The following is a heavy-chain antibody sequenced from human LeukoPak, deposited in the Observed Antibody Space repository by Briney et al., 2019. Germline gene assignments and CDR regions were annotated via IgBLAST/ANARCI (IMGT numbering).Heavy chain of an antibody. V-gene: IGHV4-31*03. J-gene: IGHJ5*02. D-gene: IGHD3-10*01. CDR2: IYYSGST. CDR1: GGSISSGGYY. CDR3: ARGGSSHNWFDP. Sequence: SETLSLTCTVSGGSISSGGYYWSWIRQHPGKGLEWIGYIYYSGSTYYNPSLKSRVTISVDTSKNQFSLKLSSVTAADTAVYYCARGGSSHNWFDPWGQGTLVTVSS.